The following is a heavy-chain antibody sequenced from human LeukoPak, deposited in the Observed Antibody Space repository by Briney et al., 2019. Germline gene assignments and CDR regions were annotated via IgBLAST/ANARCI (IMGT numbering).Heavy chain of an antibody. CDR3: YGSGSYYNNWFDP. V-gene: IGHV3-21*01. CDR2: ISSSSSYI. Sequence: PGGSLRLSCAASGFTFSSYSMNWVRQAPGKGLEWVSSISSSSSYIYYADSVKGRFTISRDNAKNSLYLQMTSLRAEDTAVYYCYGSGSYYNNWFDPWGQGTLVTVSS. D-gene: IGHD3-10*01. J-gene: IGHJ5*02. CDR1: GFTFSSYS.